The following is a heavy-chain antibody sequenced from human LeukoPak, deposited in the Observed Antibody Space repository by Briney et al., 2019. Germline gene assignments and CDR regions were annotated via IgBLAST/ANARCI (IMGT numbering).Heavy chain of an antibody. CDR2: IYYSGCT. V-gene: IGHV4-59*01. J-gene: IGHJ4*02. CDR1: GGSISSYY. Sequence: SETLSLTCTVSGGSISSYYWSWIRQPPGKGLEWIGYIYYSGCTNYNPSLKSRVTISVDTSKNQFSLKLSSVTAADTAVYYCARTRSCMDSSGYAEDFGCIDYWGQGTLVTVSS. CDR3: ARTRSCMDSSGYAEDFGCIDY. D-gene: IGHD3-22*01.